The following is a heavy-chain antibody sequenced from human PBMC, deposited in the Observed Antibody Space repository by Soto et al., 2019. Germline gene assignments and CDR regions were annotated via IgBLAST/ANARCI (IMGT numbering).Heavy chain of an antibody. Sequence: GASVKVSCKASGGTFSSYAINWVRQAPGQGLEWMGGIIPIFGTATFAQKFQGRITITADESTNTAYMELSSLISEDTAVYYCAGDTATRPRYYDSSGYYLDAFDIWGRGTMVTVSS. V-gene: IGHV1-69*13. CDR2: IIPIFGTA. CDR1: GGTFSSYA. D-gene: IGHD3-22*01. J-gene: IGHJ3*02. CDR3: AGDTATRPRYYDSSGYYLDAFDI.